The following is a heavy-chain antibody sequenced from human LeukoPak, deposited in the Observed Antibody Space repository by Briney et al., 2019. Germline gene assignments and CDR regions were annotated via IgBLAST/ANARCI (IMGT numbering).Heavy chain of an antibody. V-gene: IGHV4-34*01. CDR1: GGSFSGYY. CDR2: INHSGST. CDR3: ASRYYYDSSGYFGY. J-gene: IGHJ4*02. Sequence: PSETLSLTCAVYGGSFSGYYWSWIRQPPGKGLEWIGEINHSGSTNYNPSLKSRVTISVDTSKNQFSLKLSSVTAADTAAYYCASRYYYDSSGYFGYWGQGTLVTVSS. D-gene: IGHD3-22*01.